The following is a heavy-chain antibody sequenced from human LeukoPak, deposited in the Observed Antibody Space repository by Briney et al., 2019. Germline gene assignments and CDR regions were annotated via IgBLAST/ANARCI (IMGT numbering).Heavy chain of an antibody. CDR1: GFSFSSSA. Sequence: GGSLRLSCEASGFSFSSSAMSWVRQAPGKGMEWVSAISGSAGGTYYADSVKGRFTISRDNSKNTLYLQMNSLRAEDTAVYYCASSHLIVVVPYYYYMDVWGKGTTVTVSS. CDR2: ISGSAGGT. CDR3: ASSHLIVVVPYYYYMDV. J-gene: IGHJ6*03. D-gene: IGHD2-2*01. V-gene: IGHV3-23*01.